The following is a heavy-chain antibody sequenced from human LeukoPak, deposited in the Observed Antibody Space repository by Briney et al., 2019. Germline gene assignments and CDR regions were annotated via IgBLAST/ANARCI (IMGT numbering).Heavy chain of an antibody. CDR2: IYDSGST. V-gene: IGHV4-59*08. CDR1: GGSISSYY. D-gene: IGHD1-26*01. CDR3: ARHLYSGRYYGIDF. Sequence: PSETLSLTCTVSGGSISSYYWSWIRQPPGKGLEWIGYIYDSGSTNYNPSLKSRVTISIGTSKNQFSLKLSSVTAADTAVYYCARHLYSGRYYGIDFWGQGTLVTVSS. J-gene: IGHJ4*02.